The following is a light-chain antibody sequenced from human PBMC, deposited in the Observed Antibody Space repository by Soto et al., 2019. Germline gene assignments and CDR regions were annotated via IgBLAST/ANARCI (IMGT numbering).Light chain of an antibody. CDR1: QDISNY. Sequence: DIQMTQSPSSLSASVGDRVTITCQASQDISNYLNWYQRKPGKAPKLLIYDASNLETGVPSRFSGSGSGTDFTFTISSLQPEDIATYYYQQYDNLPPLGQGTRLEMK. J-gene: IGKJ5*01. CDR2: DAS. V-gene: IGKV1-33*01. CDR3: QQYDNLPP.